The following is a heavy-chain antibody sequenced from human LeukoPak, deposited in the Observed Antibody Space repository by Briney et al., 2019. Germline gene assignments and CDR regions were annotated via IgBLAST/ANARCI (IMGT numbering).Heavy chain of an antibody. CDR1: GFTFSHYA. V-gene: IGHV4-34*01. CDR2: VNRSAST. Sequence: GSLRLSCVASGFTFSHYAMSWIRQPPGKGLEWIGEVNRSASTNYNPSLKSRVTISIDTSKNQFSLKLSSVTAADTAVYYCARRGPPRTMLRGVKSGWFDPWGQGTLVTVSS. CDR3: ARRGPPRTMLRGVKSGWFDP. J-gene: IGHJ5*02. D-gene: IGHD3-10*01.